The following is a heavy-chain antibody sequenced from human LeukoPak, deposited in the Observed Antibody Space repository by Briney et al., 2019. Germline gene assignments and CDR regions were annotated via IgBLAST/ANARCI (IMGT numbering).Heavy chain of an antibody. CDR2: IIPIFGTA. V-gene: IGHV1-69*13. D-gene: IGHD2-15*01. J-gene: IGHJ4*02. CDR1: GGTFSSYA. Sequence: GASVKVSCKASGGTFSSYAISWVRQAPGQGLEWMGGIIPIFGTANYAQKFQGRVTITADESTSTAYMELSSLRSEDTAVYYCASRARDEAVYCSGGSCDYWGQGTLVTVS. CDR3: ASRARDEAVYCSGGSCDY.